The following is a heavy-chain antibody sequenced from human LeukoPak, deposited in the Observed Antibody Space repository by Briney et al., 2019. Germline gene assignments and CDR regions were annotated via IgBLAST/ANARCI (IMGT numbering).Heavy chain of an antibody. D-gene: IGHD6-13*01. V-gene: IGHV3-7*01. CDR1: GITLRDYW. CDR2: VKQDGTEK. J-gene: IGHJ4*02. CDR3: ARAGGTSWADY. Sequence: GSLRLSGEASGITLRDYWMTLGRQAPGKGLEWVANVKQDGTEKFYVDSVKGRFTISRDNGKNSLYLQMNSLRVEDTAIYYCARAGGTSWADYWGQGTLVTVSS.